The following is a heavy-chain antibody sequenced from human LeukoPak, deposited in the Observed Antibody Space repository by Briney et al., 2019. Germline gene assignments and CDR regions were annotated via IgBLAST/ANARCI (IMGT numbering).Heavy chain of an antibody. CDR2: IYPGDSDT. Sequence: GESLKISCKGSGYSFTSYWIGWVRQMPGKGLEWMGIIYPGDSDTRYSPSFQGQVTISADKSISTAYLQWSSLKASDTAMYYCARQLSGSYYTSYFGYWGQGTLVTVSS. CDR3: ARQLSGSYYTSYFGY. CDR1: GYSFTSYW. D-gene: IGHD1-26*01. V-gene: IGHV5-51*01. J-gene: IGHJ4*02.